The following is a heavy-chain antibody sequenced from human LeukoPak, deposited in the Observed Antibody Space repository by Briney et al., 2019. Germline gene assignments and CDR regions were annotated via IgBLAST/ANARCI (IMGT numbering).Heavy chain of an antibody. J-gene: IGHJ4*02. Sequence: AGGSQRLSCAASGFTVSSNYMSWVRRAPGKGLEWVSVIYSGGSTYYADSVRGRFTISRDNSKNTLYLQMNSLRAEDTAVYYCAIMVIPYYFDYWGQGTLVTVSS. V-gene: IGHV3-66*02. CDR1: GFTVSSNY. D-gene: IGHD3-16*01. CDR3: AIMVIPYYFDY. CDR2: IYSGGST.